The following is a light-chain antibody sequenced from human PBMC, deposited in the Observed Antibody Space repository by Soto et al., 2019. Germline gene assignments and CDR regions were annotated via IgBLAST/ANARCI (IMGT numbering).Light chain of an antibody. CDR3: QQYYSTPF. CDR1: QSVLYSSNNKNY. J-gene: IGKJ3*01. V-gene: IGKV4-1*01. CDR2: WAS. Sequence: DIVMTQSPHSLAVSLGERATINCKSSQSVLYSSNNKNYLAWYQQKPGQPPKLLIYWASTRESGVPDRFSGSGSGTDFTLTISSLQDEDVAVYYCQQYYSTPFFGPGTKVDIK.